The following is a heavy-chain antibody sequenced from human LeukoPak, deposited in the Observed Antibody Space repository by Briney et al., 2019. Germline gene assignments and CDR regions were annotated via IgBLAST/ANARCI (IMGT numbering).Heavy chain of an antibody. CDR1: GFTFSSYG. CDR3: AREEFGELHRFNYYYYGMDV. Sequence: PGGSLRLSCAASGFTFSSYGMHRVRQAPGKGLEWVAVIWYDGSNKYYADSVKGRFTISRDNSKNPLYLQMNSLRAEDTAVYYCAREEFGELHRFNYYYYGMDVWGQGTTVTVSS. V-gene: IGHV3-33*01. D-gene: IGHD3-10*01. J-gene: IGHJ6*02. CDR2: IWYDGSNK.